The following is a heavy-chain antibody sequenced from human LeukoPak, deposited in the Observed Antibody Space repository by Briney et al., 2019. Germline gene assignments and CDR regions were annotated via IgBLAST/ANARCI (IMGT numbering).Heavy chain of an antibody. CDR3: TRDYWDYGDYFSDF. V-gene: IGHV3-7*01. CDR2: IRQLGNEK. D-gene: IGHD4-17*01. CDR1: GFTFSSYG. J-gene: IGHJ4*02. Sequence: GGSLRLSCAASGFTFSSYGMHWVRQAPGKGLEWVANIRQLGNEKYYVDSVKGRYTISRDNAKNSLYLQMNSLRAEDTAVYYCTRDYWDYGDYFSDFWGPGTQVTVSS.